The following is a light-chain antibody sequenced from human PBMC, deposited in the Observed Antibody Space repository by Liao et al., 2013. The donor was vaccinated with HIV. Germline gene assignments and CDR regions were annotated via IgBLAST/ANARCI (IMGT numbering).Light chain of an antibody. Sequence: SYILTQPPSVSVAPGQTARITCGADDIGTKAVHWYQHKRGQAPVLVIQYDTARPSGIPNRFSGSSSGTTVTLTISGAQVEDEAAYYCYSAAVNIGVFGGGTKLTVL. J-gene: IGLJ3*02. CDR3: YSAAVNIGV. V-gene: IGLV3-27*01. CDR1: DIGTKA. CDR2: YDT.